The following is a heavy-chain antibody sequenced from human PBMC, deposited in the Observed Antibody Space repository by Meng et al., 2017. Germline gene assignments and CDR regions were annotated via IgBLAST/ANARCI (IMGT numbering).Heavy chain of an antibody. D-gene: IGHD3-22*01. CDR1: GDSVSSNSAA. CDR3: AADFTYYYDSSGYYYIKNEYFQH. J-gene: IGHJ1*01. CDR2: TYYRSKWYN. V-gene: IGHV6-1*01. Sequence: SQTPSLTRAISGDSVSSNSAAWNWIRQSPSRGLEWLGRTYYRSKWYNDYAVSVKGRITINPDTSKNQFSLQLNSVTPEDTAVYYCAADFTYYYDSSGYYYIKNEYFQHWGQGTLVTVSS.